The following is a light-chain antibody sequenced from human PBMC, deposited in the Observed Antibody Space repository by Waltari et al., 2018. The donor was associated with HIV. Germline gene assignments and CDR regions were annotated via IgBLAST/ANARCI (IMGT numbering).Light chain of an antibody. CDR2: DDS. CDR3: QVWQIQSDHVL. J-gene: IGLJ2*01. Sequence: SYVLTQPPSVSLAPGQTARITCGGDNIQSKSVHWYQQKPGQAPVLVVQDDSDRPSGILQRCSGSNSGNAATLTISRVEAGDEADYYCQVWQIQSDHVLFGGGTKLTVL. V-gene: IGLV3-21*02. CDR1: NIQSKS.